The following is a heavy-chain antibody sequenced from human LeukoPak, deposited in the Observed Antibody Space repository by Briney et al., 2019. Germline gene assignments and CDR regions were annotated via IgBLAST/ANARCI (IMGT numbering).Heavy chain of an antibody. D-gene: IGHD3-3*02. CDR1: GYTFSDFY. J-gene: IGHJ4*02. V-gene: IGHV1-2*02. CDR3: ARVRLADERAWAY. CDR2: ITPKSGDT. Sequence: ASVKVSYKPSGYTFSDFYIHWVRQAPGQGLEYVGWITPKSGDTYSPQRFQGRVTMTRDASISTAYMELSSLRSDDTAVYFCARVRLADERAWAYWGQGTLVTVSS.